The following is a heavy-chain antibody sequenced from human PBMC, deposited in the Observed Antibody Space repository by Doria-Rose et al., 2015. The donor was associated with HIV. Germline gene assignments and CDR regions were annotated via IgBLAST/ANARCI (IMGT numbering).Heavy chain of an antibody. CDR3: AKDRVRVVQAATTLDF. Sequence: QVQLVQSGAEVKKPGASVRVSCKASGYTFTRYAMHWVRQAPGQRPEWMGWINVDNGNTDYSQKFQGRLTITRDTSASTAYMALSSLPSDDTAVYYCAKDRVRVVQAATTLDFWGQGTLVTVSS. D-gene: IGHD2-2*01. J-gene: IGHJ4*02. V-gene: IGHV1-3*01. CDR2: INVDNGNT. CDR1: GYTFTRYA.